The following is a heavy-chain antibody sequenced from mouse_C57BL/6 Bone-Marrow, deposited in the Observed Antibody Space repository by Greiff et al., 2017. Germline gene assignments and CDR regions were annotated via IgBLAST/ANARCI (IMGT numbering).Heavy chain of an antibody. CDR3: ARPPYGSSPYWYFDV. CDR1: GYTFTDYN. D-gene: IGHD1-1*01. J-gene: IGHJ1*03. Sequence: VHVKQSGPELVKPGASVKIPCKASGYTFTDYNMDWVKQSHGKSLEWIGDINPNNGGTIYNQKFKGKATLTVDKSSSTAYMELRSLTSEDTAVYYCARPPYGSSPYWYFDVWGTGTTVTVSS. V-gene: IGHV1-18*01. CDR2: INPNNGGT.